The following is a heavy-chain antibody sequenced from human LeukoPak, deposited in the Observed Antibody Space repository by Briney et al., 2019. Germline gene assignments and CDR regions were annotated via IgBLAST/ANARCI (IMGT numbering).Heavy chain of an antibody. D-gene: IGHD6-13*01. CDR3: AKAGYSSSWPFDY. CDR2: ISDDGSRQ. V-gene: IGHV3-30-3*01. Sequence: GGSLRLSCAATGFTFSNYAIHWGRQAPGKGLEWVAFISDDGSRQHYADSVKGRFTISRDNSKNTVFLQMNSLRVEDTAVYYCAKAGYSSSWPFDYWGQGTQVTVSS. CDR1: GFTFSNYA. J-gene: IGHJ4*02.